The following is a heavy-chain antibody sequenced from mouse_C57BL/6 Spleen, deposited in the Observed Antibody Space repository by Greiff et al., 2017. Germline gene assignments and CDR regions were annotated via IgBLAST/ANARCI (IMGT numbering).Heavy chain of an antibody. Sequence: QVQLKQSGAELVRPGTSVKVSCKASGYAFTNYLIEWVKQRPGQGLEWIGVINPGSGGTNYNEKFKGKATLTADKSSSTAYMQLSSLTSEDAAVYFCARRHGYDGFAYWGQGTLVTVSA. CDR3: ARRHGYDGFAY. CDR2: INPGSGGT. J-gene: IGHJ3*01. CDR1: GYAFTNYL. V-gene: IGHV1-54*01. D-gene: IGHD2-2*01.